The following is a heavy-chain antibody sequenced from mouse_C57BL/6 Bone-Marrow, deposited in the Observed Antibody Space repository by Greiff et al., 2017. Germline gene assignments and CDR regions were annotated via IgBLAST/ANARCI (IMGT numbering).Heavy chain of an antibody. D-gene: IGHD2-4*01. CDR1: GFNIKDDY. J-gene: IGHJ2*01. V-gene: IGHV14-4*01. CDR3: TTVDYDYFDY. Sequence: EVKLVESGAELVRPGASVKLSCTASGFNIKDDYMHWVKQRPEQGLEWIGWIDPENGDTEYASKFQGKATITADTSSNTAYLQLSSLTSEDTAVYYCTTVDYDYFDYWGQGTTLTVSS. CDR2: IDPENGDT.